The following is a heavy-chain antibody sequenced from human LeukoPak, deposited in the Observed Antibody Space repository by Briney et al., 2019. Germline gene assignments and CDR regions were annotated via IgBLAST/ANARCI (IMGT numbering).Heavy chain of an antibody. CDR3: AKDWEIVVVPAAMNY. CDR1: GFSFSSYG. Sequence: RGSLRLSCAAPGFSFSSYGMHWVRQAPGKGLEWVAFIRYDGSNKYYADSVKGGFTTSRDNSKNTLYLQMNSLRAEDTAEYYCAKDWEIVVVPAAMNYWGQGTLVTVSS. V-gene: IGHV3-30*02. CDR2: IRYDGSNK. D-gene: IGHD2-2*01. J-gene: IGHJ4*02.